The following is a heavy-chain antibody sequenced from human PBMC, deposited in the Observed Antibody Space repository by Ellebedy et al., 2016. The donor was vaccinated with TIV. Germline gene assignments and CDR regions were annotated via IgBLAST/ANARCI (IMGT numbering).Heavy chain of an antibody. V-gene: IGHV3-7*01. J-gene: IGHJ4*02. CDR1: GFIFSDCW. Sequence: GESLKISCAASGFIFSDCWMTWVRQAPGKGLEFVANIDQGGNAKHYVDSVKGRFTISRDNAKNSLFMQMNNLRAEDTAVYYCARDPRSSSWYYSDYWGQGTLVTVSS. CDR3: ARDPRSSSWYYSDY. D-gene: IGHD6-13*01. CDR2: IDQGGNAK.